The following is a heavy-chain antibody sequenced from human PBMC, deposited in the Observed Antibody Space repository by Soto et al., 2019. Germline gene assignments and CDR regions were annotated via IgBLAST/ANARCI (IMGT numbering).Heavy chain of an antibody. CDR1: GGSISSSNW. D-gene: IGHD3-9*01. CDR3: ARFWDYDILTGYYFWFDP. Sequence: PSETLSLTCAVSGGSISSSNWWSWVRQPPGKGLEWIGEIYHSGSTNYNPSLKSRVTISVDKSKNQFSLKLSSVTAADTAVYYCARFWDYDILTGYYFWFDPWGQGTLVTVSS. CDR2: IYHSGST. J-gene: IGHJ5*02. V-gene: IGHV4-4*02.